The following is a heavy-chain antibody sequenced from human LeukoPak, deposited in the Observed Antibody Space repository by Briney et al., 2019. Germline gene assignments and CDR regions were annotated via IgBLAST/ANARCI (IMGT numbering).Heavy chain of an antibody. CDR3: ARGSVAGHKIDY. J-gene: IGHJ4*02. Sequence: PSETLSLTCTVSGGSISSSSYYWSWIRQPPGKGLEWIGYIYYSGSTNYNPSLKSRVTISVDTSKNQLSLKLSSVTAADTAVYYCARGSVAGHKIDYWGQGTLVTVSS. V-gene: IGHV4-61*01. CDR1: GGSISSSSYY. D-gene: IGHD6-19*01. CDR2: IYYSGST.